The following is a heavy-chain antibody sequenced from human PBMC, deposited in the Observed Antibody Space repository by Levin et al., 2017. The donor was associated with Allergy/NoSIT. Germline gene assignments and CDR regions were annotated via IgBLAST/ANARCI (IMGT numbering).Heavy chain of an antibody. J-gene: IGHJ4*02. V-gene: IGHV3-48*01. CDR3: ARARSGSVDLYDY. CDR2: ISSSSSTI. D-gene: IGHD1-26*01. CDR1: GFTFSSYS. Sequence: GGSLRLSCAASGFTFSSYSMNWVRQAPGKGLEWVSYISSSSSTIYYADSVKGRFTITRDNAKNSLYLQMNSLRAEDTAVYDCARARSGSVDLYDYWGQGTQVTVSS.